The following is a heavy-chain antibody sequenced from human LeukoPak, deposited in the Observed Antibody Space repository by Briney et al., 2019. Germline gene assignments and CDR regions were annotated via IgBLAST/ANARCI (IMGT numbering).Heavy chain of an antibody. Sequence: PGGSLRLSCAASGFTFSSDSMTWVRQAPGQGLEWVSYISSSSSTIYYADSVKGRFTISRDNAKNSLYLQMNSLRAEDTAVYYCAREGGGYYYASAGLDYWGQGTLVTVSS. CDR2: ISSSSSTI. D-gene: IGHD3-10*01. V-gene: IGHV3-48*04. CDR1: GFTFSSDS. J-gene: IGHJ4*02. CDR3: AREGGGYYYASAGLDY.